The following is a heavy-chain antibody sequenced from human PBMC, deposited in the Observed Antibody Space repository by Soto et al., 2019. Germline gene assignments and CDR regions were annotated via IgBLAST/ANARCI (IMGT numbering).Heavy chain of an antibody. CDR1: GFSFINYA. CDR3: ARLPYSYVSLYFFDF. V-gene: IGHV3-23*01. D-gene: IGHD5-18*01. CDR2: ISDKGGST. Sequence: GWSLRLACASSGFSFINYAVSWVRQTPGRGLEWVASISDKGGSTKYADSVNGRFTISRDNSRNTLFLHMDSLRAEDTAVYYCARLPYSYVSLYFFDFWGQGNQVTVSS. J-gene: IGHJ4*02.